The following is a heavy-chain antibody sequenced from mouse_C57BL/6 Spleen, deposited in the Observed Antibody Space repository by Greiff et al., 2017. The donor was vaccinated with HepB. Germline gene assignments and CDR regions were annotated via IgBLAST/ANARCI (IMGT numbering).Heavy chain of an antibody. J-gene: IGHJ3*01. V-gene: IGHV1-69*01. CDR2: IDPSDSYT. CDR3: ARRYDYFAWFAY. D-gene: IGHD2-4*01. Sequence: QVQLQQPGAELVMPGASVKLSCKASGYTFTSYWMHWVKQRPGQGLEWIGEIDPSDSYTNYNQKFKGKSTWTVDKSSSTAYMQLSSLTSEDSAVYYCARRYDYFAWFAYRGQGTLVTVSA. CDR1: GYTFTSYW.